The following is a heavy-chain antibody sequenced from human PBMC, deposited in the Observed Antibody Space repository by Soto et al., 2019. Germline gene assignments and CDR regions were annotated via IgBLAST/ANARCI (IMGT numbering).Heavy chain of an antibody. V-gene: IGHV3-23*01. CDR3: AKVEVATILAPIDY. D-gene: IGHD5-12*01. Sequence: EVQLLESGGGLVQPGGSPRLSCAASGFTFSSYAMSWVRQAPGKGLEWVSGISGSGGSTYYADSVKGRFTISRDNSKNTLDLQMNSLRAEDTAIYYCAKVEVATILAPIDYWGQGTLVTVSS. CDR1: GFTFSSYA. J-gene: IGHJ4*02. CDR2: ISGSGGST.